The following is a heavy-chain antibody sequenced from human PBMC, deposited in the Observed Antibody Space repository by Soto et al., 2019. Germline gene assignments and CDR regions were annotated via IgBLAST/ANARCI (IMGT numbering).Heavy chain of an antibody. CDR1: GGPIGCPCYY. Sequence: SGRLSLTCTVPGGPIGCPCYYWVWFGQPAGKGLEWIGSVYYSGSTYYNPSLKSRVAISVDTSENQLSLKLSSVTAADTAVYYCARQVVDGAVAGAGSFDYWGQGTLVTVS. CDR3: ARQVVDGAVAGAGSFDY. J-gene: IGHJ4*02. V-gene: IGHV4-39*01. D-gene: IGHD6-19*01. CDR2: VYYSGST.